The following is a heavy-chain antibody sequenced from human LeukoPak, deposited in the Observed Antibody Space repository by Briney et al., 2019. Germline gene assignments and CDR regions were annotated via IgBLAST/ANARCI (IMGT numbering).Heavy chain of an antibody. CDR2: MNPNSGNT. Sequence: GASVKVSCKASGGTFSSYAISWVRQATGQGLEWMGWMNPNSGNTGYAQKFQGRVTITRNTSISTAYMELSSLRSEDTAVYYCARVGYSGSYQYYYYYMDVWGKGTTVTVSS. D-gene: IGHD1-26*01. V-gene: IGHV1-8*03. CDR3: ARVGYSGSYQYYYYYMDV. CDR1: GGTFSSYA. J-gene: IGHJ6*03.